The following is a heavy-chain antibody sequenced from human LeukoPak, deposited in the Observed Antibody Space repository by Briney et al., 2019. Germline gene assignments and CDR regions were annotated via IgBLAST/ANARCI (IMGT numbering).Heavy chain of an antibody. V-gene: IGHV4-34*01. J-gene: IGHJ5*02. D-gene: IGHD5-18*01. Sequence: SETLSLTCAVYGGSFSGYYWSWIRQPPGKGLEWIGEINHSGSTNYNLSLKSRVTISVDTSKNQFSLKLSSVTAADTAVYYCARRLGYSYGYWFDPWGQGTLVTVSS. CDR2: INHSGST. CDR1: GGSFSGYY. CDR3: ARRLGYSYGYWFDP.